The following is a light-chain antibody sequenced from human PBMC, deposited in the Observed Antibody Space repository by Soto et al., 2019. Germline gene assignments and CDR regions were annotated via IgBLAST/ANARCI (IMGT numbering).Light chain of an antibody. CDR3: QQRSNWPAT. V-gene: IGKV3-11*01. J-gene: IGKJ2*01. CDR2: DAS. Sequence: EIVLTQSPATLSLSPGERATLSCRASQSVSIYLAWYQQKPGQAPRLLMYDASKRATGVPARFSGSGSGTDFTLTISSLESEDFAVYYCQQRSNWPATFGQGTNLEIK. CDR1: QSVSIY.